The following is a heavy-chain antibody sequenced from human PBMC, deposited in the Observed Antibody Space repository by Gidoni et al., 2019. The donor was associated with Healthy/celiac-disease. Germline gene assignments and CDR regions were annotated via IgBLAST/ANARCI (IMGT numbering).Heavy chain of an antibody. CDR1: GYSFTSYW. J-gene: IGHJ4*02. CDR3: ARHGEPMIVVVNFDY. D-gene: IGHD3-22*01. CDR2: IYPGDSDT. V-gene: IGHV5-51*01. Sequence: EVQLVQSGAEVKKPGESLKISCKGSGYSFTSYWSGWVRQMPGKGLEWMGSIYPGDSDTRCSPSFQGQVTISADKSISTAYLQWSSLKASDTAMYYCARHGEPMIVVVNFDYWGQGTLVTVSS.